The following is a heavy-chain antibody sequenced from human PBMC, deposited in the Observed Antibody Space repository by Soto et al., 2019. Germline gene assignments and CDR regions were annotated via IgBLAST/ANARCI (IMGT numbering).Heavy chain of an antibody. CDR2: INPNSGGT. D-gene: IGHD3-10*01. J-gene: IGHJ6*02. V-gene: IGHV1-2*04. Sequence: QVQLVQSGAEVKKPGASVKVSCKASGYTFTGYYMHWVRQAPGQGLEWMGWINPNSGGTNYAQKFQGWVTMTRDTSISTAYMELSRLRSDDTAVYYCARDPAPTGGFSGLHYYGMDVWGQGTTVTVSS. CDR3: ARDPAPTGGFSGLHYYGMDV. CDR1: GYTFTGYY.